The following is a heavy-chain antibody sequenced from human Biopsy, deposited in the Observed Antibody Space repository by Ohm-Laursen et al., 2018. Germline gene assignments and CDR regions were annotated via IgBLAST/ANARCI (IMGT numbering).Heavy chain of an antibody. J-gene: IGHJ6*02. D-gene: IGHD5-18*01. V-gene: IGHV3-53*01. CDR1: GFTVSNKY. CDR2: IYTGGTT. CDR3: AKDRYNYTPIGGFSMDV. Sequence: SLRLSCAASGFTVSNKYMSWVRQAPGKGLEWVSVIYTGGTTHYADSVRGRFTISRDNSKNTLYLQMNSLRAEDTAVYYCAKDRYNYTPIGGFSMDVWGQGTTVTVSS.